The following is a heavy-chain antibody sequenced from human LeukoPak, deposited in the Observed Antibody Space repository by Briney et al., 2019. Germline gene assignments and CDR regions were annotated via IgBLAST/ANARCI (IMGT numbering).Heavy chain of an antibody. J-gene: IGHJ3*02. D-gene: IGHD3-22*01. CDR1: GFTFSSYW. Sequence: GGSLRLSCAASGFTFSSYWMHWVRQAPGKGLAWVSRFKSDGSDTRYADSVKGRFTFSRDNAKNTLYLQMNSLRAEDTAVYYCAGTDDSSTDGNALDIWGQGTMVTVSS. V-gene: IGHV3-74*01. CDR3: AGTDDSSTDGNALDI. CDR2: FKSDGSDT.